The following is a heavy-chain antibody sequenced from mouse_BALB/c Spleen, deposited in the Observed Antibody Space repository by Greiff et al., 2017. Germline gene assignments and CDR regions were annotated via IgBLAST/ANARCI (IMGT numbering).Heavy chain of an antibody. J-gene: IGHJ3*01. D-gene: IGHD2-4*01. CDR3: ARKAYDYAFAY. CDR2: ISYSGST. CDR1: GYSITSDYV. Sequence: EVKLLESGPGLVKPSQSLSLTCTVSGYSITSDYVWYWLRQFPGNILEWMGFISYSGSTSYNPSLKSRISITRDTSKNQFFLQLNSVTTEDTATYYCARKAYDYAFAYWGQGTLVTVSA. V-gene: IGHV3-2*02.